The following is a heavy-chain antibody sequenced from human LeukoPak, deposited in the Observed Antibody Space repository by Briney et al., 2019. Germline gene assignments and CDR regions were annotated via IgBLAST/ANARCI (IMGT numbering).Heavy chain of an antibody. CDR3: ATGSPRYCSSTSCYNPPYN. D-gene: IGHD2-2*01. CDR1: GYSISSGYY. J-gene: IGHJ4*02. Sequence: SETLSLTCAVSGYSISSGYYWGWIRQPPGKGLEWIGSIYYSGSTYYNPALRSRVTISVDTSKNQFSLKLSSVTAADTAVYYCATGSPRYCSSTSCYNPPYNCGQGTLVTVSS. CDR2: IYYSGST. V-gene: IGHV4-38-2*01.